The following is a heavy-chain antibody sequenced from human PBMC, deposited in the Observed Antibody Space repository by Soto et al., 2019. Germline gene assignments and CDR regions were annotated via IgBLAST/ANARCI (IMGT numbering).Heavy chain of an antibody. J-gene: IGHJ5*02. Sequence: SKTLSLTCTVSGGSISSYYWSWIRQPPGKGLEWIGYIYYSGSTNYNPSLKSRVTISVDTSKNQFSLKLSSVTAADTAVYYCARADYYGSGSYRGWFDPWGQGXLVTVPS. CDR1: GGSISSYY. CDR2: IYYSGST. CDR3: ARADYYGSGSYRGWFDP. D-gene: IGHD3-10*01. V-gene: IGHV4-59*01.